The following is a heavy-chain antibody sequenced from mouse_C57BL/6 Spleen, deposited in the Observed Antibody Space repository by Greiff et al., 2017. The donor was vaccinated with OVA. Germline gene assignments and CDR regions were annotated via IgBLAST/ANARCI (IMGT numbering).Heavy chain of an antibody. J-gene: IGHJ2*01. CDR3: ARSSGGSSSFDY. CDR1: GYAFTNYL. CDR2: INPGGGGT. Sequence: QVQLQQSGAELVRPGTSVKVSCKASGYAFTNYLIEWVKQRPGQGLEWLGVINPGGGGTNNKEKLKGQAKLTADKSYRTAYMQLSSLTSEDSAVYFCARSSGGSSSFDYWGQGTTLTVSS. D-gene: IGHD1-1*01. V-gene: IGHV1-54*01.